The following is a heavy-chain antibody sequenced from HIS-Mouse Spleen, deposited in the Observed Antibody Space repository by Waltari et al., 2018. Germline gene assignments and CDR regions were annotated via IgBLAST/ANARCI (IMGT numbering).Heavy chain of an antibody. D-gene: IGHD6-13*01. V-gene: IGHV4-39*07. CDR1: GGSISSSSYY. Sequence: QLQLQESGPGLVKPSETLSLTCTVPGGSISSSSYYWGWIRQPPGKGLEWIGSIYYSGSTYYNPSLKSRVTISVDTSNNQFSLKLSSVTAADTAVYYCAREIPYSSSWYDWYFDLWGRGTLVTVSS. CDR2: IYYSGST. J-gene: IGHJ2*01. CDR3: AREIPYSSSWYDWYFDL.